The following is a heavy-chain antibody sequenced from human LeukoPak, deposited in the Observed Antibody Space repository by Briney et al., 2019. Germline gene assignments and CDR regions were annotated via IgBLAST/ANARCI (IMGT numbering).Heavy chain of an antibody. CDR3: TTSITPGLDY. J-gene: IGHJ4*02. CDR2: IKSKTHGGTT. Sequence: PGGSLRLSCAASGFTFDDYGMSWVRQAPGKGLEWVGRIKSKTHGGTTDYAAPVKGRFTISRDDSQNTLYLQMDSLQTEDTAIYYCTTSITPGLDYWGQGTLVTVSS. CDR1: GFTFDDYG. D-gene: IGHD6-6*01. V-gene: IGHV3-15*01.